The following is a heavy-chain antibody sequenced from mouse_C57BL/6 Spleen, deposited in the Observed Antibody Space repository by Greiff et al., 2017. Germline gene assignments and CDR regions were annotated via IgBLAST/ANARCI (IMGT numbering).Heavy chain of an antibody. D-gene: IGHD1-1*01. V-gene: IGHV1-64*01. Sequence: VQLQQPGAELVKPGASVKLSCKASGYTFTSYWMHWVKQRPGQGLEWIGMIHPNSGSTNYNEKFKSKATLTVDKSSSTAYMQLSSLTSEDSAVYYCARGGITTGPLDYWGQGTTLTVSS. CDR3: ARGGITTGPLDY. J-gene: IGHJ2*01. CDR1: GYTFTSYW. CDR2: IHPNSGST.